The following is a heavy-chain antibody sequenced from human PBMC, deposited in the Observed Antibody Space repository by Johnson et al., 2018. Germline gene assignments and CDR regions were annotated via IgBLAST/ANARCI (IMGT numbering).Heavy chain of an antibody. V-gene: IGHV3-30*18. CDR3: AKARSLATRGYEYYYYYRDV. CDR1: GFTFSIYG. D-gene: IGHD5-12*01. CDR2: ISDDGTNK. Sequence: QVQLVESGGGVVQXGRSXRLXCAASGFTFSIYGMHWVRQAPGKGLEWVAVISDDGTNKNYADSVKDRFIIARDNSNNTLYLQVNSLRADDTAVYYCAKARSLATRGYEYYYYYRDVWGKGTTVTVSS. J-gene: IGHJ6*03.